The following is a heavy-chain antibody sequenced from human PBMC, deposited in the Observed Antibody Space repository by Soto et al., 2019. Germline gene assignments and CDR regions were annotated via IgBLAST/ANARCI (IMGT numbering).Heavy chain of an antibody. CDR1: GGSISSYY. J-gene: IGHJ4*02. CDR2: IYNSGRY. CDR3: ARTLPNRQLFDS. V-gene: IGHV4-59*01. Sequence: SETLSLTCTVSGGSISSYYWSWIRQPPDKGLEWIGYIYNSGRYNYNPSLESRLTISIDTSKNQFSLRLASVTAADTAVYYCARTLPNRQLFDSWSQGTLVTVSS. D-gene: IGHD1-1*01.